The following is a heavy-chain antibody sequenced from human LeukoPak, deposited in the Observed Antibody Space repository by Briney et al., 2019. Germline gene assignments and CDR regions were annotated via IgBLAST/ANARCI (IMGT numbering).Heavy chain of an antibody. J-gene: IGHJ4*02. CDR2: INSDGSST. Sequence: PGGSLRLSCAASGFTFSSYWMHWVRQAPGKGLVWVSHINSDGSSTSYADSVKGRFTISRDNAKNTLYLQMNSLRAEDTAVYYCARDGTYYYDSSGSHDYWGQGTLVTVSS. V-gene: IGHV3-74*01. D-gene: IGHD3-22*01. CDR1: GFTFSSYW. CDR3: ARDGTYYYDSSGSHDY.